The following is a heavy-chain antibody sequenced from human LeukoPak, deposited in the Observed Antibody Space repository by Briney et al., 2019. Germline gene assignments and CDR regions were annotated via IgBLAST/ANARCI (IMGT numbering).Heavy chain of an antibody. CDR1: GGSICSYY. V-gene: IGHV4-59*01. CDR3: ARYTYSRSQWDY. J-gene: IGHJ4*02. CDR2: IYFTGST. D-gene: IGHD6-13*01. Sequence: SETLSLICTVSGGSICSYYWHWIRQPPGKGLEWIGYIYFTGSTNYNPSLTSRVSISVDTSKIQSSLKLNSVTGADTAISYCARYTYSRSQWDYWGQGTLVTVFS.